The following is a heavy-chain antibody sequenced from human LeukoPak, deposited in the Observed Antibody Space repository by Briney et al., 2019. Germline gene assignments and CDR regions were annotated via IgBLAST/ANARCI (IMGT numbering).Heavy chain of an antibody. Sequence: GASVKVSCKVSGYTLTELSMHWVRQAPGKGLECMGSFDPEDGETIYAQKFQGRVTMTEDTSTDTAYMELSSLRSEDTAVYYCATRKYDSSGYYYRFFDYWGQGTLVTVSS. J-gene: IGHJ4*02. CDR2: FDPEDGET. D-gene: IGHD3-22*01. V-gene: IGHV1-24*01. CDR3: ATRKYDSSGYYYRFFDY. CDR1: GYTLTELS.